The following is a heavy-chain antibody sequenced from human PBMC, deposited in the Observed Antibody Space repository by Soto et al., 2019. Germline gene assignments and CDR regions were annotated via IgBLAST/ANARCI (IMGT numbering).Heavy chain of an antibody. CDR3: GRVDDY. CDR2: INYSGSS. V-gene: IGHV4-39*07. Sequence: SETLSLTCTVSCGSISSSSYYWGWVRQPPGKGLEWIGEINYSGSSNYNPSLKSLVTLSADTSKNQFSLHVSSVTAADTAVYYCGRVDDYWGQGTQVTVSS. CDR1: CGSISSSSYY. J-gene: IGHJ4*02.